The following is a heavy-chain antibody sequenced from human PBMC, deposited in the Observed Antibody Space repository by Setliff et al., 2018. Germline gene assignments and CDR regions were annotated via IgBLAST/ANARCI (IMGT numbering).Heavy chain of an antibody. CDR2: INHRGST. Sequence: LSLTCAAYGGTFSDYYWTWIRQPPGKGLEWVGEINHRGSTNYNPSLKSRLTISVDTSKDQFSLKVISMTAADTAVYYCARGRNIAARLLDSWGQGTLVTVSS. D-gene: IGHD6-6*01. V-gene: IGHV4-34*01. CDR1: GGTFSDYY. J-gene: IGHJ4*02. CDR3: ARGRNIAARLLDS.